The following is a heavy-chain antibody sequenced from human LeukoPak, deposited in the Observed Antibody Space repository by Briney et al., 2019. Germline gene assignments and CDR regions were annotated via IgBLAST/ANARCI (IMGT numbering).Heavy chain of an antibody. CDR2: IYYSGST. V-gene: IGHV4-61*01. D-gene: IGHD3-22*01. J-gene: IGHJ3*02. Sequence: SETLSLTCTVSGGSVSSGSYYWSWIRQPPGKGLEWIGYIYYSGSTNYNPSLKSRVTISVDTSKNQFSLKLSSVTAADTAVYYCARDSSRYYYDSSGYSADAFDIWGQGTMVTVSS. CDR1: GGSVSSGSYY. CDR3: ARDSSRYYYDSSGYSADAFDI.